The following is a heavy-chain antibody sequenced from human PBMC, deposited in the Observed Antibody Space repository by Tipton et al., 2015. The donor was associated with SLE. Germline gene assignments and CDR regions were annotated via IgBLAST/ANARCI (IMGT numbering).Heavy chain of an antibody. V-gene: IGHV3-72*01. CDR2: TRNKANSYTT. CDR1: GFTFSDHY. Sequence: SLRLSCAASGFTFSDHYMDWVRQAPGKGLEWVGRTRNKANSYTTEYAASVKGRFTISRDDSKNSLYLQMNSLKTEDTAVYYCARVTSNWGFDYWGQGTLVTVSS. J-gene: IGHJ4*02. CDR3: ARVTSNWGFDY. D-gene: IGHD7-27*01.